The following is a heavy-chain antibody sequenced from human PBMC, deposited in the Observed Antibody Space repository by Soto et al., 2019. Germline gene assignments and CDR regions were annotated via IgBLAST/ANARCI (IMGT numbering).Heavy chain of an antibody. J-gene: IGHJ4*02. CDR3: ARGYYGGNSGYDY. CDR2: INAGNGNT. V-gene: IGHV1-3*01. D-gene: IGHD4-17*01. Sequence: QVQLVQSGAEVKKPGASVKVSCKASGYTLTSYAMPWVRQAPGQRLEWMGWINAGNGNTKYSQKFQGRVTITRDTYASTAYMELGSLRSEDTAVYYCARGYYGGNSGYDYWGQGTMVTVSS. CDR1: GYTLTSYA.